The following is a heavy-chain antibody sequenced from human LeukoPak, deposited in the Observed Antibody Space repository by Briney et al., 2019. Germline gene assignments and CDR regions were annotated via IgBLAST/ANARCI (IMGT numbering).Heavy chain of an antibody. CDR3: ARELSGTTSYYFVY. J-gene: IGHJ4*02. V-gene: IGHV3-48*03. D-gene: IGHD1-7*01. CDR1: GFTFSCYE. CDR2: ISTSGNTR. Sequence: GGSLRLSCAASGFTFSCYEMNWVRQAPGKGLEWVSYISTSGNTRYYADSVKGRFTISRDNAKNSLYLQMNSLRVEDTAVYYCARELSGTTSYYFVYWGQETLVTVSS.